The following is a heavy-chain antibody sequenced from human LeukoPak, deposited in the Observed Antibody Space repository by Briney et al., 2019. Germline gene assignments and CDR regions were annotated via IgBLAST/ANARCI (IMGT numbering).Heavy chain of an antibody. CDR3: ARDPPSYDFWSGYYATDYYGMDV. Sequence: SVKVSCKASGGSFNRYAISWVRQAPGQGLEWMGGIIPIFGTANYAQKFQGRVTITADESTSTAYMELSSLRSEDTAVYYCARDPPSYDFWSGYYATDYYGMDVWGQGTTVTVSS. CDR1: GGSFNRYA. CDR2: IIPIFGTA. V-gene: IGHV1-69*13. J-gene: IGHJ6*02. D-gene: IGHD3-3*01.